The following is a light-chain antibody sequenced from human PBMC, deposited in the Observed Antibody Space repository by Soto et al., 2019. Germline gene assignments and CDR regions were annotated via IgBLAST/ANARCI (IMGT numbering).Light chain of an antibody. CDR2: DAS. CDR3: QQYNNLPPMYT. V-gene: IGKV3-15*01. CDR1: RSVSTN. Sequence: EIVMTQSPATLSVSPGERATLSCRASRSVSTNLAWYQQKPGQAPRLLIYDASTRATGIPARFSGSGSGTEFTLTINRLQSEDFAVYYCQQYNNLPPMYTFGQGTKLDIK. J-gene: IGKJ2*01.